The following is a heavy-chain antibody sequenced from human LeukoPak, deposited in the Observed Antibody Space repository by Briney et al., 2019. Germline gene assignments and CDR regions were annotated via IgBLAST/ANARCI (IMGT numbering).Heavy chain of an antibody. J-gene: IGHJ4*02. CDR2: ITHSEST. D-gene: IGHD6-13*01. CDR3: TRGLRVVVLYGQSSWYDY. V-gene: IGHV4-34*01. Sequence: SETLSLTCAVYGGSFSGYYWSWIRQPPGKGLEWIGEITHSESTNYNPSLKSRVTISVDTSKKQFSLKLSSVTAADTAVYYCTRGLRVVVLYGQSSWYDYWGQGTLVSVSS. CDR1: GGSFSGYY.